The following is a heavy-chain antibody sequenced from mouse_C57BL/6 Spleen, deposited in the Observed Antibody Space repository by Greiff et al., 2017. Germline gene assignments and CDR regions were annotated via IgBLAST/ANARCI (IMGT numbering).Heavy chain of an antibody. CDR1: GYAFSSSW. Sequence: QVQLQQSGPELVKPGASVKISCKASGYAFSSSWMNWVKQRPGKGLEWIGRIYPGDGDTNYNGKFKGKATLTADKSSSTAYMHLSSLTSEDSAVSFCESYTKVVAPVDYADQGNALLVS. CDR2: IYPGDGDT. D-gene: IGHD1-1*01. CDR3: ESYTKVVAPVDY. V-gene: IGHV1-82*01. J-gene: IGHJ2*01.